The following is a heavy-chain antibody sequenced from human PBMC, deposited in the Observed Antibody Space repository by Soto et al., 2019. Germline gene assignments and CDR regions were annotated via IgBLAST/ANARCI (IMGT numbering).Heavy chain of an antibody. Sequence: GASVKVSCKASGYTSTSYDINWVRQATGQGLEWMGWMNPNSGNTGYAQKFQGRVTMTRNTSISTAYMELSSLRYEDTAVYYCARGYYDSSGYYSIDYWGQGTLVTVSS. CDR3: ARGYYDSSGYYSIDY. D-gene: IGHD3-22*01. CDR1: GYTSTSYD. V-gene: IGHV1-8*01. J-gene: IGHJ4*02. CDR2: MNPNSGNT.